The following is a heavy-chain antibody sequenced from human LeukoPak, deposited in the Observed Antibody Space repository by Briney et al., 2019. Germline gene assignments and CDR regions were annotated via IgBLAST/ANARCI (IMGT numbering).Heavy chain of an antibody. D-gene: IGHD7-27*01. V-gene: IGHV3-7*01. CDR1: GFTFSSYW. Sequence: GGSLRLSCAASGFTFSSYWMSWVRQAPGKGLEWVANIKQDGSEKYYVDSVKGRFTISRDNAKNSLYLQMNSLRAEDTAVYYCARALLGAWVPTDWFDPWGQGTLVTVSS. CDR3: ARALLGAWVPTDWFDP. CDR2: IKQDGSEK. J-gene: IGHJ5*02.